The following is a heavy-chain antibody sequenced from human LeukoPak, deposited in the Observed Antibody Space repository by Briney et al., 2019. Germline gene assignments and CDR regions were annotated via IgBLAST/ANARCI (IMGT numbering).Heavy chain of an antibody. J-gene: IGHJ4*02. CDR1: GFTFSDYY. V-gene: IGHV3-11*04. CDR2: ISSSGSTI. D-gene: IGHD3-3*01. CDR3: ARDRGLRFLEWYDY. Sequence: GGSLRLSCAASGFTFSDYYMSWIRQAPGKGPEWVSYISSSGSTIYYADSVKGRFTISRDNAKNSLYLQMNSLRDEDTAVYYCARDRGLRFLEWYDYWGQGTLVTVSS.